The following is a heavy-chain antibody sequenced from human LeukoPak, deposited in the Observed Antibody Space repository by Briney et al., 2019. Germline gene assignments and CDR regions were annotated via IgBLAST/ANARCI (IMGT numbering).Heavy chain of an antibody. Sequence: GGSLRLSCAASGFTFTTYWMSWVRQAPGKGLEWVANIKQDGTEKYYVDSVEGRFTISRDNAKNSLYLQMNSLRVEDTAVYYCAKVAKYYYGSETYYFFEHWGQGTPVTASS. CDR1: GFTFTTYW. CDR2: IKQDGTEK. J-gene: IGHJ4*02. V-gene: IGHV3-7*01. CDR3: AKVAKYYYGSETYYFFEH. D-gene: IGHD3-10*01.